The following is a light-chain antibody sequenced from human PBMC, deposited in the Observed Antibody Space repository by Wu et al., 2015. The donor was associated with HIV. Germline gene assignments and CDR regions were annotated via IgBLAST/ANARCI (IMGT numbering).Light chain of an antibody. CDR3: QQYDNFPRT. CDR2: EAS. Sequence: DIQMTQSPSSLSASVGDRVTITCQASQDIRNYVSWYQQKPGKAPKLLIYEASNLETGVPSRFSGSGSGTHFTFTINSLQPEDVATYYCQQYDNFPRTFGQGTRLETK. J-gene: IGKJ5*01. V-gene: IGKV1-33*01. CDR1: QDIRNY.